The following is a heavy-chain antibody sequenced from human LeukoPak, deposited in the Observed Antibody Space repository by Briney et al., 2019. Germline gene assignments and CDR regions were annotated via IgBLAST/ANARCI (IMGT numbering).Heavy chain of an antibody. Sequence: GGSLRLSCAASGFTFSSYAMHWVRQAPGKGLEWVAVISYDGSNKYYADSVKGRFTISRDNSKNTLCLQMNSLRAEDTAVYYCARDGAPRDILRFLEWLPRNAFDIWGQGTMVTVSS. D-gene: IGHD3-3*01. V-gene: IGHV3-30*01. CDR2: ISYDGSNK. CDR3: ARDGAPRDILRFLEWLPRNAFDI. CDR1: GFTFSSYA. J-gene: IGHJ3*02.